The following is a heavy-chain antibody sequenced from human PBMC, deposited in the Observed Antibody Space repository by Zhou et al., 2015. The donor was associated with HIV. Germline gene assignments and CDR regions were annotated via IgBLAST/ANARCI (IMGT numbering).Heavy chain of an antibody. CDR3: VRYRSNYLDY. CDR2: ISKSGDTI. CDR1: GFTFSASY. V-gene: IGHV3-11*01. J-gene: IGHJ4*02. Sequence: QVQLVESGGGLVKPGGSLRLSCAASGFTFSASYMTWIRQAPGKGLEWVSYISKSGDTIFYTDSVKGRFTISRDNAKNSLYLQMNSLRVEDTAVYYCVRYRSNYLDYWGQGTLVTVSS. D-gene: IGHD6-19*01.